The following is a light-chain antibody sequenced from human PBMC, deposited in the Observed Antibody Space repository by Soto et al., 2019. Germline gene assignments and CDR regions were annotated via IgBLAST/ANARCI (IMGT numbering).Light chain of an antibody. Sequence: QSALTQPASVSGSPGQSITISCTGISSDVGGYNYVSWYQQHPGKAPKLMIYDVSNRPSGVSNRFSGSKSGNTASLTISGLQADDESDYYCSSYTPTSTLVLFGGGTK. CDR1: SSDVGGYNY. V-gene: IGLV2-14*03. J-gene: IGLJ2*01. CDR3: SSYTPTSTLVL. CDR2: DVS.